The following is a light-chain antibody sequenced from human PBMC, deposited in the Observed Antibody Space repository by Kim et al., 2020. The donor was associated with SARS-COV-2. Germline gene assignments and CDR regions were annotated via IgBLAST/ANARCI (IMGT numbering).Light chain of an antibody. V-gene: IGKV1-8*01. J-gene: IGKJ4*01. CDR3: QQYYSYPLT. CDR1: QVISSY. CDR2: AAS. Sequence: ASTGDRVTISCRASQVISSYLAWYQQKPGKAPRLLIYAASTLQSGVPSRFSGSGSGTDFTLTISCLQSEDFATYYCQQYYSYPLTFGGGTKVDIK.